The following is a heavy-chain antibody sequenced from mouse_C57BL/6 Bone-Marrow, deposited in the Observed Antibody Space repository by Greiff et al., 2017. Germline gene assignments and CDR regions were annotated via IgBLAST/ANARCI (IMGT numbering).Heavy chain of an antibody. V-gene: IGHV1-19*01. J-gene: IGHJ1*03. CDR3: ARITTVVVPSWYFDV. D-gene: IGHD1-1*01. CDR1: GYTFTDYY. CDR2: INPYNGGT. Sequence: VQLQQSGPVLVKPGASVKMSCKASGYTFTDYYMNWVKQSHGKSLEWIGVINPYNGGTSYNQKFKGKATLTVDKSSSTAYMELNSLTSEDSAVYYCARITTVVVPSWYFDVWGTGTTVTVSS.